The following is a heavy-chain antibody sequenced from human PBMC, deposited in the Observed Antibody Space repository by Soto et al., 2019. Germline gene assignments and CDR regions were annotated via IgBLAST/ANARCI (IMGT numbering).Heavy chain of an antibody. CDR1: GYTFTGYY. CDR3: ARDMGRAGYCSGGSCYSAFDI. CDR2: INPNSGGT. V-gene: IGHV1-2*04. Sequence: GASVNVSCKASGYTFTGYYMHWVRQAPGQGLEWMGWINPNSGGTNYAQKFQGWVTMTRDTSISTAYMELSRLRSDDTAVYYCARDMGRAGYCSGGSCYSAFDIWGQGTMVTVSS. D-gene: IGHD2-15*01. J-gene: IGHJ3*02.